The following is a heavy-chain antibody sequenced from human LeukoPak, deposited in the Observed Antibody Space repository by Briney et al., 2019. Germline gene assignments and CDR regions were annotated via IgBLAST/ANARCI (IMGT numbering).Heavy chain of an antibody. CDR1: GNYW. V-gene: IGHV3-74*01. J-gene: IGHJ4*02. CDR2: INSDGSWT. D-gene: IGHD1-26*01. CDR3: AKETSSGNFVTLDC. Sequence: GSLRLSCAASGNYWMHWVRQAPGKGLVWVSHINSDGSWTSYADSVKGRFTISRDNSKNTLYLQMNSLRAEDTAVYYCAKETSSGNFVTLDCWGQGTLVTVSS.